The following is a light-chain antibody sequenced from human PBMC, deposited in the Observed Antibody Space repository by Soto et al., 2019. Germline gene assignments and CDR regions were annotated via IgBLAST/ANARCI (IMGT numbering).Light chain of an antibody. Sequence: DIQMTQSPYTLSASVGDRVTITCRASQSISSWLAWYQQRPGNAPKLLIYDASILESGVPSRFSGSGSGTEFTPTIRSLQSDDFAVYYCQQYNRYPFTFGGGTKVDSK. J-gene: IGKJ4*01. CDR3: QQYNRYPFT. CDR1: QSISSW. V-gene: IGKV1-5*01. CDR2: DAS.